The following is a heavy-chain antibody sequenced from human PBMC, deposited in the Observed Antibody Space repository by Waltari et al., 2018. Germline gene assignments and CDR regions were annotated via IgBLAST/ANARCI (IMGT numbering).Heavy chain of an antibody. CDR2: ISYRGKT. J-gene: IGHJ4*02. D-gene: IGHD6-19*01. CDR1: GGSISSNSYH. V-gene: IGHV4-39*07. Sequence: QLQLQESGPGLVKPSENLSLTCSVSGGSISSNSYHWGWNRRPPGRGLEWIGSISYRGKTYYNPSLESRVTISADTSKNQFSLKLISVTAADTAEYYCARDINSGRSGYFDYWGQGTLVTVSS. CDR3: ARDINSGRSGYFDY.